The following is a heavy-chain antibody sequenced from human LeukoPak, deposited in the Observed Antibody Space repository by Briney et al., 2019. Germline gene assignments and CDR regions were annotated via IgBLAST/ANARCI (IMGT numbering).Heavy chain of an antibody. D-gene: IGHD6-19*01. CDR2: INHSGST. J-gene: IGHJ4*02. Sequence: SETLSLTCAVYGGYFSGYYWSWIRQPPGKGLEWSGEINHSGSTNYNPSLKSRVTISVDTSKNQFSLKLSSVTAADTANYYCAAFLGKSVVGTAYYLDSWGQGILVTVSS. CDR3: AAFLGKSVVGTAYYLDS. V-gene: IGHV4-34*01. CDR1: GGYFSGYY.